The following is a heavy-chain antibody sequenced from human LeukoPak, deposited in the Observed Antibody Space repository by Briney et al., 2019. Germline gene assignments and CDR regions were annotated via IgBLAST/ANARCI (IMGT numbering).Heavy chain of an antibody. V-gene: IGHV3-21*01. Sequence: PGESLRLSCADSGFTFSSYSMDWVRQAPGKGLEWVSSISSNSNYIYYTDSVKGRFTISRDNAKNSLYLQMNSLRAEDTAVYYCARGGSTGSYPLRYYFDYWGQGTLVTVSS. CDR3: ARGGSTGSYPLRYYFDY. J-gene: IGHJ4*02. D-gene: IGHD1-26*01. CDR1: GFTFSSYS. CDR2: ISSNSNYI.